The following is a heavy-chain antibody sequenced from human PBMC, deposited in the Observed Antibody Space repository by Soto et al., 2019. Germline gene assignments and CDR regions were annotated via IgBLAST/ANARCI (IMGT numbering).Heavy chain of an antibody. J-gene: IGHJ3*02. Sequence: ASVKVSCKASGYTFTGYYMHWVRQAPGQGLEWMGWINPNSGGTNYAQKFQGRVTMTRDTSISTAYMELSRLRSDDTAVYYCAREGGIAARPGAFDIWGQGTMVTVSS. CDR3: AREGGIAARPGAFDI. CDR2: INPNSGGT. D-gene: IGHD6-6*01. V-gene: IGHV1-2*02. CDR1: GYTFTGYY.